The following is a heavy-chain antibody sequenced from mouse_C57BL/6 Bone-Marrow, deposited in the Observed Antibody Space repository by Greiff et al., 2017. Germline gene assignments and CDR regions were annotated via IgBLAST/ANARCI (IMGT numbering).Heavy chain of an antibody. CDR2: IDPNSGGT. CDR3: ARSGSYYYGSSLDY. J-gene: IGHJ2*01. D-gene: IGHD1-1*01. V-gene: IGHV1-72*01. CDR1: GYTFTSYW. Sequence: QVQLQQPGAELVKPGASVKLSCKASGYTFTSYWMHWVKQRPGRGLEWIGRIDPNSGGTKYNEKFKSKATLTVDKPSSTAYMQLSSLTSEDAAVYYWARSGSYYYGSSLDYGGQGTTLTVSS.